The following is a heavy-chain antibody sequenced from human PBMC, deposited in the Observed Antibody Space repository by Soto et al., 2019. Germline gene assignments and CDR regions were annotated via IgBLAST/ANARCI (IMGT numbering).Heavy chain of an antibody. CDR1: GFTFSSYA. J-gene: IGHJ4*02. CDR3: ARRSSSWYFDY. V-gene: IGHV3-23*01. Sequence: EVPLLESGGGLVQPGGSLSLSCAASGFTFSSYAMNWVRQAPGKGLEWVSVISGSDGSTYYADSVKGRFTISRDNSKNTLNLQMNSLRAEDTAVYYCARRSSSWYFDYWGQGTLVTVSS. CDR2: ISGSDGST. D-gene: IGHD6-13*01.